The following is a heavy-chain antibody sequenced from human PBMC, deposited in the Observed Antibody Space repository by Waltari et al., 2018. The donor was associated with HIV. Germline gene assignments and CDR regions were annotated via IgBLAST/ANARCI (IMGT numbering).Heavy chain of an antibody. CDR1: GFTVSSNY. Sequence: EVQLVQSGGGLIQPGGSLRLSCAASGFTVSSNYMSWVRQAPGKGVDGVSVICSGGNTYYADSVKGRFTISSDNSKNTLYLQLNSLRAEDSAVYYCARDLGSSSWYNYYYGMDVWGQGTTVTVSS. D-gene: IGHD6-13*01. V-gene: IGHV3-53*01. CDR3: ARDLGSSSWYNYYYGMDV. CDR2: ICSGGNT. J-gene: IGHJ6*02.